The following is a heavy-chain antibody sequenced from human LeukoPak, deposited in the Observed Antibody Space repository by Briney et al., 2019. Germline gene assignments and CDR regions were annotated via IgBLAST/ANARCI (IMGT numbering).Heavy chain of an antibody. V-gene: IGHV1-2*02. Sequence: ASVKVSCKASGYTFTVYYMHWVRQAPGQGLEWMGWINPNSGGTNYAQNFQGRATMTRDTSISTAYMELSRLIFDDTAVYYCARASPYSTSSGFGDWGQGTLVTVSS. CDR2: INPNSGGT. CDR3: ARASPYSTSSGFGD. D-gene: IGHD6-6*01. J-gene: IGHJ4*02. CDR1: GYTFTVYY.